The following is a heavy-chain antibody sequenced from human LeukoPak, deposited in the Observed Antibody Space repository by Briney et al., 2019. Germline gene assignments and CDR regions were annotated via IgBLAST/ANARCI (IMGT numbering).Heavy chain of an antibody. J-gene: IGHJ4*02. Sequence: SETLSLTCTVSGDSMSTYYWSWIRQPAGKGLEWVGRVYTSGSANCNPTLKSRVTISVDNSKNHFSLRLTSVTAADTAMYYCARGPSTIFGLYYFDYWGQGTLVTVSS. D-gene: IGHD3-3*01. CDR1: GDSMSTYY. CDR3: ARGPSTIFGLYYFDY. V-gene: IGHV4-4*07. CDR2: VYTSGSA.